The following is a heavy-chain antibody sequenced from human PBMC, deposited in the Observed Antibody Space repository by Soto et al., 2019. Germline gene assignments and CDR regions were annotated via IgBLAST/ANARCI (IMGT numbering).Heavy chain of an antibody. CDR2: IYPGDSDT. Sequence: PGESLKISCKGSGYSFTSYWIGWVRQMPGKGLEWMGIIYPGDSDTRYSPSFQGQVTISADKSISAAYLQWSSLKASDTAMYYCARLVDTAMVTVPYFDYWGQGTLVTVSS. CDR1: GYSFTSYW. D-gene: IGHD5-18*01. J-gene: IGHJ4*02. V-gene: IGHV5-51*01. CDR3: ARLVDTAMVTVPYFDY.